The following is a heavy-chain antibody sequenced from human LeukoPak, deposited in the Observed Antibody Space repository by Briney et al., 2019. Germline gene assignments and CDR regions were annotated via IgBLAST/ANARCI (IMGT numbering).Heavy chain of an antibody. J-gene: IGHJ4*02. D-gene: IGHD3-22*01. CDR1: GFTFGDYA. Sequence: GGSLRLSCPASGFTFGDYAMSWFRQAPGKGLEWVGFIRSKAYGGTTEYAASVKGRFTISRDDSKSIAYLQMNSLRAEDTAVYYCARQEIRDSTISGVYYPYYLGSWGQGTLVTVSS. CDR2: IRSKAYGGTT. CDR3: ARQEIRDSTISGVYYPYYLGS. V-gene: IGHV3-49*03.